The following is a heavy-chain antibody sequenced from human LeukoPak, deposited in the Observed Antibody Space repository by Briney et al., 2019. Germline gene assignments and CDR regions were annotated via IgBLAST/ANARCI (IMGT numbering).Heavy chain of an antibody. CDR2: IYSGGST. CDR1: GFTVSSNY. CDR3: ARDALVGATLNRWHAFDI. D-gene: IGHD1-26*01. V-gene: IGHV3-53*01. Sequence: PGGSLRLSCAASGFTVSSNYMSWVRQAPGKGLEWVSVIYSGGSTYYADSVKGRFTISRDNSKNTLYLQMNSLRAEDTAVYYCARDALVGATLNRWHAFDIWGQGTMVTVSS. J-gene: IGHJ3*02.